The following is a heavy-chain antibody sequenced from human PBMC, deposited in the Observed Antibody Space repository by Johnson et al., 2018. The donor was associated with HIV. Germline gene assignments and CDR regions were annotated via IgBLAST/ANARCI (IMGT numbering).Heavy chain of an antibody. D-gene: IGHD1-26*01. CDR3: AREDSGSTGAFDI. V-gene: IGHV3-20*04. CDR2: INWNGGTT. J-gene: IGHJ3*02. CDR1: GFTFDDHG. Sequence: VQLVESGGGVVQPGRSLRLSCAASGFTFDDHGMSWVRQAPGKGLEWVSGINWNGGTTGYVDSVKGRFTISRDNAKNSLYLQMNSLRAGDTAVYYCAREDSGSTGAFDIWGQGTMVTVSS.